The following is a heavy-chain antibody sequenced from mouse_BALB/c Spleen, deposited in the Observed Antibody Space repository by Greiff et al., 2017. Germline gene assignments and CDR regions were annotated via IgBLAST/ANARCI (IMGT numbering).Heavy chain of an antibody. CDR2: IDPYYGGT. CDR1: GYSFTGYY. J-gene: IGHJ4*01. D-gene: IGHD2-10*02. CDR3: ARHQYGNYDYAMDY. Sequence: VQLQQSGPELVKPGASVKISCTASGYSFTGYYMNWVKQSNGKSLEWIGNIDPYYGGTSYNQKFKGKATLTVDKSSSTAYLQLKSLTSEDSAVYYCARHQYGNYDYAMDYWGQGTSVTVSS. V-gene: IGHV1-39*01.